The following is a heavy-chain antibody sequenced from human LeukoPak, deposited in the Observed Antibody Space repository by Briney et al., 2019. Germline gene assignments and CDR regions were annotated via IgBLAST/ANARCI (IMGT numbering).Heavy chain of an antibody. CDR2: INWNGGST. Sequence: QSGGSLRLSCAASGFTFDDYGMGWVRQAPGKGLEWVSGINWNGGSTGYADSVKGRFTISRDNAKNSLYLQMNSLRAEDTALYYCARVRSGELLWGYYFDYWGQGTLVTVSS. D-gene: IGHD1-26*01. V-gene: IGHV3-20*04. CDR3: ARVRSGELLWGYYFDY. CDR1: GFTFDDYG. J-gene: IGHJ4*02.